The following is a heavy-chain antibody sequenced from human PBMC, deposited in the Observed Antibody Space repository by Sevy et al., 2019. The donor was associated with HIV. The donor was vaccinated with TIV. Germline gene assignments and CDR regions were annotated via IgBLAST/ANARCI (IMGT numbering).Heavy chain of an antibody. D-gene: IGHD3-22*01. Sequence: GGSLRLSCAASGFTFSSYAMSWVRQAPGKGLEWVSAISGSGGNTYYAHSVKGRFTISRDNSKNTLYLQMNSLRAEDTAVYYCAKDQGDYYDSSGYYSTVGAFDIWGQGTMVTVSS. CDR1: GFTFSSYA. CDR2: ISGSGGNT. CDR3: AKDQGDYYDSSGYYSTVGAFDI. V-gene: IGHV3-23*01. J-gene: IGHJ3*02.